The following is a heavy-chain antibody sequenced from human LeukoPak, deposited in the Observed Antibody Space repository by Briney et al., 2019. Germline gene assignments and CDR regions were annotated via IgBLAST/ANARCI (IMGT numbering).Heavy chain of an antibody. CDR1: GYSFTSYW. CDR3: ARQNGYTYGYPVVDY. D-gene: IGHD5-18*01. Sequence: GESLKISCKGSGYSFTSYWIGWVRQMPGKGLEWMGIIYAGDSDTRYSPSFQGQDTISTDKSISTAYLQWSSLKASDTAMYYCARQNGYTYGYPVVDYWGQGTLVTVSS. J-gene: IGHJ4*02. V-gene: IGHV5-51*01. CDR2: IYAGDSDT.